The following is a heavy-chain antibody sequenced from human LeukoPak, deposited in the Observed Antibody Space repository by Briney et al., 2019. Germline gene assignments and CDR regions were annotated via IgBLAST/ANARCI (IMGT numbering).Heavy chain of an antibody. Sequence: GGSLRLSCAASGFTFSTYSMNWVRQAPGQGLEWVSYISSGSSIIYYADSVKGRFTISRDNAKNSLYLQMNSLRAEDTAVYYCVRGNDYGGPHYWGQGTLVTVSS. V-gene: IGHV3-48*01. CDR3: VRGNDYGGPHY. CDR2: ISSGSSII. J-gene: IGHJ4*02. D-gene: IGHD4-23*01. CDR1: GFTFSTYS.